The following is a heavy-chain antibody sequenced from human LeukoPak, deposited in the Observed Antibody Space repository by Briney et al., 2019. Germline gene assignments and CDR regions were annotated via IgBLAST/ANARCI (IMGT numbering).Heavy chain of an antibody. CDR3: AREATQDWFDP. D-gene: IGHD1-26*01. J-gene: IGHJ5*02. CDR2: IYYSGST. V-gene: IGHV4-39*07. Sequence: SETLSLTCTASGGSISSSSYYWGWIRQPPGKGLEWIGSIYYSGSTYYNPSLKSRVTISVDTSKNQFSLKLSSVTAADTAVYYCAREATQDWFDPWGQGTLVTVSS. CDR1: GGSISSSSYY.